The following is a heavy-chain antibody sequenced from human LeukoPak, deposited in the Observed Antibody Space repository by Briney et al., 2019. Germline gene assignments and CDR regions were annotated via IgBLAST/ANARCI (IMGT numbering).Heavy chain of an antibody. D-gene: IGHD6-19*01. Sequence: GGSPRLSCAASGFTVSSNYMSWVRQAPGKGLEWVSVIYSGGSTYYADSVKGRFTISRDNSKNTLYLQMNSLRAEDTAVYYCARDWGGWYLDYWGQGTLVTVSS. CDR3: ARDWGGWYLDY. V-gene: IGHV3-53*01. CDR1: GFTVSSNY. J-gene: IGHJ4*02. CDR2: IYSGGST.